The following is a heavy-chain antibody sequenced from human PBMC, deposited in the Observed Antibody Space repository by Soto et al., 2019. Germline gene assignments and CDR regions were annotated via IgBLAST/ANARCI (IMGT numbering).Heavy chain of an antibody. D-gene: IGHD2-21*01. Sequence: GESLKISCWASGYDFATYWITWVRQMPGKGLEWMGRIDPSDPYTNYSPSFEGHVTLSVDKSINTAYLQWSNLRASDTAMYYCARHATYSSLLWDVWGQGTTVTVSS. V-gene: IGHV5-10-1*01. J-gene: IGHJ6*02. CDR1: GYDFATYW. CDR3: ARHATYSSLLWDV. CDR2: IDPSDPYT.